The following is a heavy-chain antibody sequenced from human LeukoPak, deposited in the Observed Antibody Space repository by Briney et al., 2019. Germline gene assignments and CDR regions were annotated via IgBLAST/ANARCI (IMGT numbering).Heavy chain of an antibody. Sequence: SETLSLTCAVYGGSFSGYYWSWIRQPPGKGLEWIGEINHSGSTNYNPSLKSRVTISVDTSKNQFSLKLSSVTAAGTAVYYCSIRLTIWGQGTLVTVSS. CDR1: GGSFSGYY. CDR2: INHSGST. D-gene: IGHD3-16*01. V-gene: IGHV4-34*01. CDR3: SIRLTI. J-gene: IGHJ4*02.